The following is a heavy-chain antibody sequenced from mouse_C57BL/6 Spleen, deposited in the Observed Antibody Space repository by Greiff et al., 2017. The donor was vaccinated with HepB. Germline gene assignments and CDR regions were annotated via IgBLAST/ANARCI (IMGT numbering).Heavy chain of an antibody. Sequence: QVQLQQPGAELVRPGTSVKLSCKASGYTFTSYWMHWVKQRPGQGLEWIGVIDPSDSYTNYNQKFKGKATLTVDTSSSTAYMQLSSLTSEDSAVYYCARRGMGLHGAMDYWGQGTSVTVSS. CDR3: ARRGMGLHGAMDY. CDR2: IDPSDSYT. V-gene: IGHV1-59*01. J-gene: IGHJ4*01. D-gene: IGHD2-2*01. CDR1: GYTFTSYW.